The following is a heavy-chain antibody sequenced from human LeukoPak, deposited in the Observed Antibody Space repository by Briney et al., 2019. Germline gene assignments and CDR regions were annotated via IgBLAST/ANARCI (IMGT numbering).Heavy chain of an antibody. D-gene: IGHD3-22*01. CDR3: ARGEDYYDSSGYYGY. CDR2: ISYDGSNK. V-gene: IGHV3-30-3*01. Sequence: RRSLRLSCAASGFTFSSYAMHWVRQAPGKGLEWVAVISYDGSNKYYADSVKGRFTISRDNSKNTLYLQMNSLRAEDTAVYYCARGEDYYDSSGYYGYWGQGTLVTVSS. CDR1: GFTFSSYA. J-gene: IGHJ4*02.